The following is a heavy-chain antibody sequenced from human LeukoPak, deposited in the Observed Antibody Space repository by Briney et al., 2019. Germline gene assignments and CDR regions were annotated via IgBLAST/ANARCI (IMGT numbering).Heavy chain of an antibody. CDR3: APSLYYYDSSGYYTLDY. Sequence: ASVKVSCKASGYTFTGYYTHWVRQAPGQGLEWMGWINPNSGGTNYAQKFQGRVTMTRDTSISTAYMELSRLRSDDTAVYYCAPSLYYYDSSGYYTLDYWGQGTLVTVSS. D-gene: IGHD3-22*01. J-gene: IGHJ4*02. CDR1: GYTFTGYY. V-gene: IGHV1-2*02. CDR2: INPNSGGT.